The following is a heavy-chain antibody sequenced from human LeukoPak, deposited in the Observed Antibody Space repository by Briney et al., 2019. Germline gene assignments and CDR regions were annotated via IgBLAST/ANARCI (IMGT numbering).Heavy chain of an antibody. CDR3: ARPYYYDSSGYYSGYFQH. CDR2: IIPILGIA. Sequence: SVKVSCKASGGTFSSYAISWVRQAPGQGLEWMGRIIPILGIANYAQKFQGRVTITADKSTSTAYMELSSLRSEDTAVYYCARPYYYDSSGYYSGYFQHWGQGTLVTVPS. D-gene: IGHD3-22*01. J-gene: IGHJ1*01. CDR1: GGTFSSYA. V-gene: IGHV1-69*04.